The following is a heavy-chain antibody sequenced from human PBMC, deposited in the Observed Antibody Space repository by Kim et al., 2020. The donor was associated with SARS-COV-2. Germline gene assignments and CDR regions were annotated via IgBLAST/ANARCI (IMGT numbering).Heavy chain of an antibody. CDR2: ISSSSSYI. CDR3: ARDPVDTAMTPWFDP. CDR1: GFTFSSYS. J-gene: IGHJ5*02. V-gene: IGHV3-21*01. D-gene: IGHD5-18*01. Sequence: GGSLRLSCAASGFTFSSYSMNWVRQAPGKGLEWVSSISSSSSYIYYADSVKGRFTISRDNAKNSLYLQMNSLRAEDTAVYYCARDPVDTAMTPWFDPWGQGTLVTVSS.